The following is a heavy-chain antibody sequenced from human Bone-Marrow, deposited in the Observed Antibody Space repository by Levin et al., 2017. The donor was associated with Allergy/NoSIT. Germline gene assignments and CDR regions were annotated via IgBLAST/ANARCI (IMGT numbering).Heavy chain of an antibody. CDR1: GFTFSSYA. V-gene: IGHV3-23*01. CDR3: VRRSLSRGGSCHFDN. Sequence: GESLKISCAASGFTFSSYAMNWVRQAPGKGLEWVSSLSGSGSDTYYADSVKGRFTISRDNSKNTLYLQMNSVRADDTAIYYCVRRSLSRGGSCHFDNWGQGTLVTVSS. CDR2: LSGSGSDT. J-gene: IGHJ4*02. D-gene: IGHD2-15*01.